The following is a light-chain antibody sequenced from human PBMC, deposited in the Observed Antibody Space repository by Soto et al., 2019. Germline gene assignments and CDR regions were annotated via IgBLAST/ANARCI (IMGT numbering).Light chain of an antibody. J-gene: IGLJ1*01. CDR2: DVN. V-gene: IGLV2-11*01. CDR1: SSDVGGYNY. Sequence: SALTQPRSVSGSPGQSVTISCTGTSSDVGGYNYVSWYQQHPGKAPKLMIYDVNKRPSGVPDRFSGSKSGNTASLTISGLQAEDEADYYCCSYAGSYTLVFGTGTKLTVL. CDR3: CSYAGSYTLV.